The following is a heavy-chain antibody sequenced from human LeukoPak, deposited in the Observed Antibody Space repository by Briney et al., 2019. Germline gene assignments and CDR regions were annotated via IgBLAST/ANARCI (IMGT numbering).Heavy chain of an antibody. CDR2: ISSSGSTI. D-gene: IGHD1-1*01. Sequence: GGSLRLSCAASGFTFSDYYMSWIRQAPGKGLEWVSYISSSGSTIYYADSVKGRFTISRDNAKNSLYLQMNSLRAEDTAVYYCASDLEPLTEFDHWGQGTLVTVSS. V-gene: IGHV3-11*04. CDR1: GFTFSDYY. CDR3: ASDLEPLTEFDH. J-gene: IGHJ4*02.